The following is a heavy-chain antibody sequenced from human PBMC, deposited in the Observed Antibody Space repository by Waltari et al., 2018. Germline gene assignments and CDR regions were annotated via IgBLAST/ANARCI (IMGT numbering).Heavy chain of an antibody. CDR3: AREAVAGTNY. CDR1: SSYA. Sequence: SSYAMHWVRQAPGKGLEGVAVISYDGSNKYYADSVKGRFTISRDNSKNTLYLQMNSLRAEDTAVYYCAREAVAGTNYWGQGTLVTVSS. CDR2: ISYDGSNK. J-gene: IGHJ4*02. D-gene: IGHD6-19*01. V-gene: IGHV3-30-3*01.